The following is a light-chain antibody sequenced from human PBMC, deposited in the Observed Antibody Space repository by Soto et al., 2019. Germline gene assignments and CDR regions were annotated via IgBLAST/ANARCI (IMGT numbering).Light chain of an antibody. V-gene: IGLV2-14*01. Sequence: QSALTQPASVSGSPGPSITIACTGTSSDVGGYNYVSWYQQHPGKAPKLMIYDVSNRPSGVSYRFSGSKSGNTASLTISGLQAEDEADYYCSSYTSSSTLVFGGGTKLTVL. J-gene: IGLJ2*01. CDR1: SSDVGGYNY. CDR3: SSYTSSSTLV. CDR2: DVS.